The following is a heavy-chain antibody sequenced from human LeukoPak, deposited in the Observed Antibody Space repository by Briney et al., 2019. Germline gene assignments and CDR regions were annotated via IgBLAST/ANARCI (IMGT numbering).Heavy chain of an antibody. CDR3: ARERYSGPCYNYHYYMDV. Sequence: SETLSLTCTVSGGSINFYYWSWIRQPPGKGPEWIGYIYYSGSTSYNPSLQSRVTISVDTSKNQFSLKLSSVTAADTAVYYCARERYSGPCYNYHYYMDVWGKGTTVAVSS. V-gene: IGHV4-59*01. J-gene: IGHJ6*03. D-gene: IGHD5-12*01. CDR1: GGSINFYY. CDR2: IYYSGST.